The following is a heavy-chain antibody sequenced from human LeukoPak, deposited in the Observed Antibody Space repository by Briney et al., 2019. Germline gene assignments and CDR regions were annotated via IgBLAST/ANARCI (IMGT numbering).Heavy chain of an antibody. CDR2: VAPSNGDI. V-gene: IGHV1-46*01. D-gene: IGHD1/OR15-1a*01. CDR1: GYTFSTYY. CDR3: ARERPGTCYFDY. J-gene: IGHJ4*02. Sequence: ASVKVSCKSSGYTFSTYYLHWVRQAPGQGLEWVGMVAPSNGDINYAQNFQGRISMTRDTSTTTVYMDLSSLTAEDTAVYYCARERPGTCYFDYWGKGTLVTVSS.